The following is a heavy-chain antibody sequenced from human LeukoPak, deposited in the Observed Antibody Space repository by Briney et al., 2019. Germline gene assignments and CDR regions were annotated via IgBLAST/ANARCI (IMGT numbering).Heavy chain of an antibody. D-gene: IGHD6-6*01. Sequence: PSETLSLTCAVSGGSISSSNWWSWVRQPPGKGLEWIGEIYHSGSTNYNPSLKSRVTISVDKSKNQFSLKLSSVTAADTAVYYCARSPARCPYYYYGMDVWGQGTTVTVSS. CDR1: GGSISSSNW. CDR2: IYHSGST. V-gene: IGHV4-4*02. CDR3: ARSPARCPYYYYGMDV. J-gene: IGHJ6*02.